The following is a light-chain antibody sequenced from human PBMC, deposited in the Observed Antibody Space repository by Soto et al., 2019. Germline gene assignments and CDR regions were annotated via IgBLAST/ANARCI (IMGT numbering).Light chain of an antibody. CDR2: DVN. CDR3: FSYAASRV. CDR1: SSDVGGYDY. Sequence: QSALTQPRSVSGSPGQSVTISCTGTSSDVGGYDYVSWYQQHPGKAPKLMIFDVNERPSGVPDRFSGSKSGNTAFLTISGLQTEDEADYSCFSYAASRVFGGGTKVTVL. V-gene: IGLV2-11*01. J-gene: IGLJ3*02.